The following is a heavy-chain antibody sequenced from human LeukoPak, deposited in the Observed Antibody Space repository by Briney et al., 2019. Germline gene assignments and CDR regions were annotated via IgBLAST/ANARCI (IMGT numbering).Heavy chain of an antibody. CDR3: AKGSSSSVYYYYYGMDV. D-gene: IGHD6-6*01. CDR1: GFTFSSYA. CDR2: ISGSGGST. Sequence: GGSLRLSCAASGFTFSSYAMSWVRQAPGKGLEWVSAISGSGGSTYYADSVKGRFTISRDNSKNTLYLQMNSLRAEGTAVYYCAKGSSSSVYYYYYGMDVWGQGTTVTVSS. V-gene: IGHV3-23*01. J-gene: IGHJ6*02.